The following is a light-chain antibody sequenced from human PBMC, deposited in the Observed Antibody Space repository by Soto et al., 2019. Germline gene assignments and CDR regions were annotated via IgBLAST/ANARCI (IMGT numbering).Light chain of an antibody. CDR3: GTCDTSLSPYVV. Sequence: QSVLTQPPSVSAPPGQKVTISCSGTSSNIGNNFVSWYQQLPGAAPKLLIYENNKRPSGIPDRFSGSKSGTSATLGITGLQTGDEADYYCGTCDTSLSPYVVFGGGTQLTVL. CDR1: SSNIGNNF. J-gene: IGLJ2*01. V-gene: IGLV1-51*02. CDR2: ENN.